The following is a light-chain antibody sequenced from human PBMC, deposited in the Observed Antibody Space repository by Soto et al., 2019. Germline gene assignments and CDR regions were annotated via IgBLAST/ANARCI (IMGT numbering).Light chain of an antibody. J-gene: IGLJ1*01. V-gene: IGLV1-44*01. Sequence: QSVLTQPPSASGTPGQRVTISCSGSTSNIGSHTVNWYQHVPGTAPKLLITTNNQRPSGVPDRFSGFKSGSSASLVISGLRSEDEADYYCATWDDSQKGVFGTGTKLTVL. CDR3: ATWDDSQKGV. CDR2: TNN. CDR1: TSNIGSHT.